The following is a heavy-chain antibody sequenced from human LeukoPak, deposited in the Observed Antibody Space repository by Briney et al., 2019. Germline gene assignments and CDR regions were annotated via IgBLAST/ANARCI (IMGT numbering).Heavy chain of an antibody. CDR3: AMSNTVRRPFFDP. V-gene: IGHV4-59*02. CDR2: IYNRGST. D-gene: IGHD4-11*01. CDR1: DDSVNTYY. J-gene: IGHJ5*02. Sequence: KPSETLSLTCIGSDDSVNTYYCSWIRQAPGKGLESIGYIYNRGSTKYNPSLKSRATISVDTSKNQFSLKLTSVTAADTAVYYCAMSNTVRRPFFDPWGQGTLVTVSS.